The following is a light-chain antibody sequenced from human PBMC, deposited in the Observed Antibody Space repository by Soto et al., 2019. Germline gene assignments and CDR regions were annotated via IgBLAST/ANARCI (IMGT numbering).Light chain of an antibody. CDR3: QQYNSYSFT. CDR2: KAS. CDR1: QSISSW. Sequence: DFPMTQSPSTLSASVGDRVTITCRASQSISSWLAWYQQKPGKAPKLLIYKASSLESGVPSRFSGSGSGTEFTLTISSLQPDDFATYYCQQYNSYSFTFGPGTKVDIK. V-gene: IGKV1-5*03. J-gene: IGKJ3*01.